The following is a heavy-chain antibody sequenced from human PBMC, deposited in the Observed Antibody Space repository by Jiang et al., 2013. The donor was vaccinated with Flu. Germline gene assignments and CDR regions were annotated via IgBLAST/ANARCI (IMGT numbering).Heavy chain of an antibody. Sequence: GGSLRLSCAASGFTFSSYSMNWVRQAPGKGLEWVSSISSSSSYIYYADSVKGRFTISRDNAKNSLYLQMNSLRAEDTAVYYCARDSGSYSDLLYFDYWGQGTLVTVSS. CDR2: ISSSSSYI. D-gene: IGHD1-26*01. V-gene: IGHV3-21*01. J-gene: IGHJ4*02. CDR1: GFTFSSYS. CDR3: ARDSGSYSDLLYFDY.